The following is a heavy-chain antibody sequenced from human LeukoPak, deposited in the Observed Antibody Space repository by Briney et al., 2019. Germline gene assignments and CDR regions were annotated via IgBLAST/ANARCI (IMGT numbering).Heavy chain of an antibody. CDR2: IYWDDDK. V-gene: IGHV2-5*02. CDR3: AHTDYCGGDCYQNYYYYMDV. CDR1: GFSLSNSGVG. D-gene: IGHD2-21*02. Sequence: SGPTLVNPTQTLTLTCTFSGFSLSNSGVGVGWIRQPPGKALEWLALIYWDDDKRYSPSLKSRLTITKDTSKNQVVLTMTNMDPVDTATYYCAHTDYCGGDCYQNYYYYMDVWGKGTTVTVSS. J-gene: IGHJ6*03.